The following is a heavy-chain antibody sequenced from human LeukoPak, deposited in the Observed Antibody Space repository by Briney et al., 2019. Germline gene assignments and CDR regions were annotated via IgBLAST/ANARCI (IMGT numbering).Heavy chain of an antibody. Sequence: ASVKVSCKASGYTFTSYGISWVRQAPGQGLEWMGWISAYNGNTNYAQKLQGRVTMTTDTSTSTAYMELRSLRSDDTAVYYCASPYCSGGSCSGEYWGQGTLVTVSS. V-gene: IGHV1-18*01. D-gene: IGHD2-15*01. J-gene: IGHJ4*02. CDR3: ASPYCSGGSCSGEY. CDR2: ISAYNGNT. CDR1: GYTFTSYG.